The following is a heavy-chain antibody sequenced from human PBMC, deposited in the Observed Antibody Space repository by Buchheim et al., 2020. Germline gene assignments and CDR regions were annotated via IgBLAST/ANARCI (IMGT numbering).Heavy chain of an antibody. CDR2: ISCDGSKI. CDR3: ARDPQFSDCNSWLRNFFDY. CDR1: GFTFNTYG. J-gene: IGHJ4*02. Sequence: QVQLVESGGGVVQPGRSLRLSCAASGFTFNTYGMHWVRQAPGKGLEWVAAISCDGSKIFYADSVKGRFTISRDNSKNTLYLEMDCLRAEDTAVFCCARDPQFSDCNSWLRNFFDYWGQGTL. D-gene: IGHD2/OR15-2a*01. V-gene: IGHV3-30*03.